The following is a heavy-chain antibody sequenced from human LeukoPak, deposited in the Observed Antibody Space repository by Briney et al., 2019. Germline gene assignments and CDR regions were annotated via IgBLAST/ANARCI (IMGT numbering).Heavy chain of an antibody. CDR3: ARVFSGNSDDYYYGMDV. Sequence: ASVKVSCKASGYTFTSYYMHWVRQAPGQGLEWMGIINPSGGSTSYAQKFQGRVTMTRDTSTSTVSMELSSLRSEDTAVYYCARVFSGNSDDYYYGMDVWGQGTTVTVSS. V-gene: IGHV1-46*01. CDR2: INPSGGST. J-gene: IGHJ6*02. D-gene: IGHD4-23*01. CDR1: GYTFTSYY.